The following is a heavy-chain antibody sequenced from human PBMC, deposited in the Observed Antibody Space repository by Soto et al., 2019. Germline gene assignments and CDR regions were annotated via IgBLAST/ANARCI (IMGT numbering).Heavy chain of an antibody. CDR3: ARDPNIVATMGSIYYYYGMDV. V-gene: IGHV3-7*01. CDR2: IKQDGSEK. CDR1: GFTFSSYW. J-gene: IGHJ6*02. D-gene: IGHD5-12*01. Sequence: EVQLVESGGGLVQPGGSLRLSCAASGFTFSSYWMSWVLQAPGKGLEWVANIKQDGSEKYYVDSVKGRFTISRDNAKNSLYLQMKSLRAEDTAVYYCARDPNIVATMGSIYYYYGMDVWGQGTTVTVSS.